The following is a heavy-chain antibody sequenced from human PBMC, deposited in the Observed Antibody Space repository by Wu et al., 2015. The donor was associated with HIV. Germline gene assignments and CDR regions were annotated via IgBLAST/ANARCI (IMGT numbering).Heavy chain of an antibody. V-gene: IGHV1-69*05. CDR2: IIPILGTP. CDR1: GGTFSTYA. J-gene: IGHJ3*02. Sequence: QVHLVQSGAEVKKPGSSVKVSCKASGGTFSTYAISWVRQAPGQGLEWMGGIIPILGTPNYAQKFQGRVAISTDDSSTTAYMELSSLTFEDTAVYYCAGGGGENEYYDSSDYFPRDAFDIWGQGTMVIVSS. CDR3: AGGGGENEYYDSSDYFPRDAFDI. D-gene: IGHD3-22*01.